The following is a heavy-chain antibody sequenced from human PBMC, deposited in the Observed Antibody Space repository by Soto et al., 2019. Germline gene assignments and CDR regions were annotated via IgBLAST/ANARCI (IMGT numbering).Heavy chain of an antibody. Sequence: ASVKVSCKASGYTFTSYGISWVRQAPGQGLEWMGWISAYNGNTNYAQKLQGRVTMTTDTSTSTAYMELRSLRSDDTAVYHCAGSIAYCGGDCYSGLDFQHWGQGTLVTVSS. CDR2: ISAYNGNT. J-gene: IGHJ1*01. CDR1: GYTFTSYG. D-gene: IGHD2-21*02. V-gene: IGHV1-18*01. CDR3: AGSIAYCGGDCYSGLDFQH.